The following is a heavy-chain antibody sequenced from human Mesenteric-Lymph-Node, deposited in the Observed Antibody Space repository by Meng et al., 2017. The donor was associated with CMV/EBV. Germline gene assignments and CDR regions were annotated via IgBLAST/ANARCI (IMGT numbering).Heavy chain of an antibody. CDR3: GYSYGCCDTFDY. Sequence: GGSLRLSCSASGFIFRDYWMYWVRQAPGKGLMWVSRINSDGSGTTYAESVKGRFTISRDNAKNTVFLQMNSLRAEDTAVYYCGYSYGCCDTFDYWGQGTLVTVSS. J-gene: IGHJ4*02. D-gene: IGHD5-18*01. V-gene: IGHV3-74*01. CDR1: GFIFRDYW. CDR2: INSDGSGT.